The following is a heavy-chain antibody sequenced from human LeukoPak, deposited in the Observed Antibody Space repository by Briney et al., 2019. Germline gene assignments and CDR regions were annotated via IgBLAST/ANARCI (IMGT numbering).Heavy chain of an antibody. CDR1: GDYISSYY. Sequence: PSETLSLPCTVSGDYISSYYWSWIRQPPGKALEWIGYLYYSGGTTYNPSLKSRVTMSVDTSKSHFSLKLNSVTAADTAIYYCARVRGTSETDWGQGTLVTVSS. CDR2: LYYSGGT. J-gene: IGHJ1*01. CDR3: ARVRGTSETD. V-gene: IGHV4-59*01. D-gene: IGHD3-16*01.